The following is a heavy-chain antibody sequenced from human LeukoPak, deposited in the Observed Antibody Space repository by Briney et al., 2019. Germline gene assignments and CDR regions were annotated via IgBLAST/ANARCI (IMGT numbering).Heavy chain of an antibody. V-gene: IGHV1-2*04. CDR2: INPNSGGT. CDR1: GYTFTGYY. D-gene: IGHD5-12*01. Sequence: ASVKVSCKASGYTFTGYYMHWVRQAPGQGLEWMGWINPNSGGTNYAQKFQGWVTMTRDTSISTAYMELSRLRSDDTAVYYCARDGYSGYDDFDYWGQGTLVTVSS. J-gene: IGHJ4*02. CDR3: ARDGYSGYDDFDY.